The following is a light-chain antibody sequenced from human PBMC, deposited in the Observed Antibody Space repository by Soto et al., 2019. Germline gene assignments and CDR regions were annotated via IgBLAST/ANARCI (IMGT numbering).Light chain of an antibody. CDR1: SSDFGSYNY. J-gene: IGLJ2*01. Sequence: QSVLTQPASVSGSPGQSITISCTGTSSDFGSYNYVSWYQQHPGKAPKLMIYEVSNRPSGVSNRFSGSKSGNTASLTVSGLQAEDEADYYCSSYAGSNNYVVFGGGTKLTVL. CDR3: SSYAGSNNYVV. CDR2: EVS. V-gene: IGLV2-14*01.